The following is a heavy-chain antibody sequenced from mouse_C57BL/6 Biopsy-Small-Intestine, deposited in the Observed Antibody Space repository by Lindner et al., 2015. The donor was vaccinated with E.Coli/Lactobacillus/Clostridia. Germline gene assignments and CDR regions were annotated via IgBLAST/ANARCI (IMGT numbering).Heavy chain of an antibody. Sequence: SVKVSCKASGYTFTGYYIPWVRQAPGQGLEWMGWISPHSGGTDYAQKFQGRVSMTRDTSISTAYMELSRLRSDDTAVYYCARTATGYCTDGVCDPLDYWGQGTLVTVSS. CDR3: ARTATGYCTDGVCDPLDY. V-gene: IGHV1-55*01. J-gene: IGHJ4*01. CDR1: GYTFTGYY. D-gene: IGHD2-3*01. CDR2: ISPHSGGT.